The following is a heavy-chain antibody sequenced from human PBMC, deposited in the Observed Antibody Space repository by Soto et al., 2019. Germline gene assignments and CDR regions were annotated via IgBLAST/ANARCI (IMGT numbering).Heavy chain of an antibody. CDR3: ARGKLSDYVWGSYRYHFDY. CDR1: GTSISSYY. Sequence: PSETLSLTCTVSGTSISSYYWSWIRQPPGKGLEWIGEINHSGSTNYNPSLKSRVTISVDTSKNQFSLKLSSVTAADTAVYYCARGKLSDYVWGSYRYHFDYWGQGTVVTVSS. CDR2: INHSGST. D-gene: IGHD3-16*02. J-gene: IGHJ4*02. V-gene: IGHV4-34*01.